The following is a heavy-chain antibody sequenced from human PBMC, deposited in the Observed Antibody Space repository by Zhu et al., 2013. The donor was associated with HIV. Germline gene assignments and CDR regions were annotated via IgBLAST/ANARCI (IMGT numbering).Heavy chain of an antibody. CDR3: ARGLSDSRGFIMPPVTY. CDR2: LYYTGST. J-gene: IGHJ4*02. Sequence: QVQLHESGPGLVKPSETLSVTCTVSGGSVSSASYYWSWIRQSPGKGLEWIGYLYYTGSTSYNPSLESRLTISXDSSKNQFSLRLSSVTAADTAVYYCARGLSDSRGFIMPPVTYWGQGALVSVSS. D-gene: IGHD3-22*01. CDR1: GGSVSSASYY. V-gene: IGHV4-61*01.